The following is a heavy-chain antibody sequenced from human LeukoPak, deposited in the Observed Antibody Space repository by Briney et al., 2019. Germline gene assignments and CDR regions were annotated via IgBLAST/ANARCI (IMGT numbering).Heavy chain of an antibody. CDR2: IWYDGSNK. CDR3: ARGTGPAASDIDY. V-gene: IGHV3-33*01. CDR1: GFTFSSYG. Sequence: QPGRFLSLSCAASGFTFSSYGMHWVRHAPGKGLEWVAVIWYDGSNKYYADSVKGRFTISRDNSKNTLYLQMNSLKDEDTAVYYCARGTGPAASDIDYWGQGTLVTVSS. J-gene: IGHJ4*02. D-gene: IGHD6-25*01.